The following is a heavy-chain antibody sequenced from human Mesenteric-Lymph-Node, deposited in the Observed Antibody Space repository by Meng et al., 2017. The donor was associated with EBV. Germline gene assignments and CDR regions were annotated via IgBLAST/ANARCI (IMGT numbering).Heavy chain of an antibody. CDR3: ARWYSSTWYGGTDY. V-gene: IGHV1-18*01. J-gene: IGHJ4*02. CDR2: ISAQNGNT. Sequence: QVQRLQSGAEVKKPGASVKVSCKASDYSFISNDISWVRQAPGQGLEWMGWISAQNGNTNYAQKFEGRVTMTTDTSTSTTFMELRNLRPDDTAVYYCARWYSSTWYGGTDYWGQGSLVTVPS. D-gene: IGHD6-13*01. CDR1: DYSFISND.